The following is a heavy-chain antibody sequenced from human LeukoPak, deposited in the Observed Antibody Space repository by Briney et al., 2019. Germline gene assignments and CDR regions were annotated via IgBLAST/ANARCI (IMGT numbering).Heavy chain of an antibody. J-gene: IGHJ4*02. Sequence: GGSLRLSCAASEFAFSTYNMNWVRQAPGKGLEWVSYISTGSSTTYYADSVKGRFTISRDNVENSLYLQMNSLRDEDTAVYYCGRVAAGYSVNYFDYWGQGTLVTVSS. CDR3: GRVAAGYSVNYFDY. D-gene: IGHD4-23*01. V-gene: IGHV3-48*02. CDR2: ISTGSSTT. CDR1: EFAFSTYN.